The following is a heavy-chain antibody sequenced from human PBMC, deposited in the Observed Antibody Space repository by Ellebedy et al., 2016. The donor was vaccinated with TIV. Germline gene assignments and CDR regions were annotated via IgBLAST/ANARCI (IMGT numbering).Heavy chain of an antibody. V-gene: IGHV2-26*01. Sequence: SGPTLVKPTETLTLTCTVSGFSLSNARMGVSWIRQPPGKALEWLAHIFSNDEKSYSTSLKSRLTISKDTSKSQVVLTMTNMDPVDTATYYCARTYRATSSSITIFGVQDRSAWFDPWGQGTLVTVPS. D-gene: IGHD3-3*01. CDR1: GFSLSNARMG. CDR2: IFSNDEK. J-gene: IGHJ5*02. CDR3: ARTYRATSSSITIFGVQDRSAWFDP.